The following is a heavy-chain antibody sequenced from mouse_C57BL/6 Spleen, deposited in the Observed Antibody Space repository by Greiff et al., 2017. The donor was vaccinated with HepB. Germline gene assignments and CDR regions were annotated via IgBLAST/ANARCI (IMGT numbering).Heavy chain of an antibody. D-gene: IGHD2-3*01. CDR2: IRNKANGYTT. J-gene: IGHJ2*01. CDR3: ARSGGYYYFDY. V-gene: IGHV7-3*01. Sequence: EVQRVESGGGLVQPGGSLSLSCAASGFTFTDYYMSWVRQPPGKALEWLGFIRNKANGYTTEYSASVKGRFTISRDNSQSILYLQMNALRAEDSATYYCARSGGYYYFDYWGQGTTLTVSS. CDR1: GFTFTDYY.